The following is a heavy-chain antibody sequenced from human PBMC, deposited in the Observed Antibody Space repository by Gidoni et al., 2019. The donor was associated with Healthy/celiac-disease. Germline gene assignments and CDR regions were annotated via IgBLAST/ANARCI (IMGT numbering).Heavy chain of an antibody. V-gene: IGHV3-23*01. J-gene: IGHJ4*02. CDR2: ISGSGGST. D-gene: IGHD6-13*01. CDR1: GFTFSSYA. Sequence: EVQLLESGGGLVQPGGSLRLSCAASGFTFSSYAMSWVRQAPGKGLEWVSAISGSGGSTYYADSVKGRFTISRDNSKNTLYLQMNSLRAEDTAVYYCAKDPRYSSSWRGLYYFDYWGQGTLVTVSS. CDR3: AKDPRYSSSWRGLYYFDY.